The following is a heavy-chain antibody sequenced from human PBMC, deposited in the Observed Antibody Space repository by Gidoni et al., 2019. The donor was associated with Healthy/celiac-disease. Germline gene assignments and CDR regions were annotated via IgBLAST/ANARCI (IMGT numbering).Heavy chain of an antibody. D-gene: IGHD6-19*01. Sequence: QLQLQESGPGLVKPSETLSLTCTVSGGSISSSSYYLGWIRQPPGKGLEWIGSIYYSGSTYYNPSLKSRVTISVDTSKNQCSLKLSSVTAADTAVYYCARLGYSSGWYRGAYHDAFDIWGQGTMVTVSS. V-gene: IGHV4-39*01. CDR1: GGSISSSSYY. J-gene: IGHJ3*02. CDR3: ARLGYSSGWYRGAYHDAFDI. CDR2: IYYSGST.